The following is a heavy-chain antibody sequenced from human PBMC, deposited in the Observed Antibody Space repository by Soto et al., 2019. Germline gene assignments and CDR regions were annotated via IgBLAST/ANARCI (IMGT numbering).Heavy chain of an antibody. CDR3: ARVPILGYCSGTSCYQPNWFDP. D-gene: IGHD2-2*01. V-gene: IGHV3-74*01. CDR1: GFTFSGHL. Sequence: GGSLRLSCAASGFTFSGHLMHWVRQAPGKGLVWVSRINSDGSTTTYADSVKGRFTISRDNAKNTLYLQMNSLRAEDTAVYYCARVPILGYCSGTSCYQPNWFDPWGQGALVTVSS. CDR2: INSDGSTT. J-gene: IGHJ5*02.